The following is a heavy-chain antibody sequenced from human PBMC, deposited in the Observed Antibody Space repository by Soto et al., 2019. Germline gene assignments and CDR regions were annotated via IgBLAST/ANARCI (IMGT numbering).Heavy chain of an antibody. D-gene: IGHD5-18*01. Sequence: QVQLQESGPGLVKPSQTLSLTCTVSCGSISSGGYYWSWIRQHPGKGLEWIGYIYYSGSTYYNPSLKCRVTISVDTSKNQFSLKLSSVTAADTAVYYCARGGYSYGGAFDNWGQGTMVTVSS. CDR1: CGSISSGGYY. V-gene: IGHV4-31*03. CDR3: ARGGYSYGGAFDN. CDR2: IYYSGST. J-gene: IGHJ3*02.